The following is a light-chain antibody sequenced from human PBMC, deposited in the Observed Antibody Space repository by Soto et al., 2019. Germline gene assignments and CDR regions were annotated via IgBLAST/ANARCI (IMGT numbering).Light chain of an antibody. CDR1: SSDVGGESY. J-gene: IGLJ1*01. CDR3: SSYSTTSTLV. V-gene: IGLV2-14*03. CDR2: DVS. Sequence: QSALTQPASVSGSPGQSITISCTGTSSDVGGESYVSWYQQHPGRAPKLMIYDVSNRPSGVSNRFSGSKSGNTASLTISGLQAEDEADYYCSSYSTTSTLVFGSGTKSPS.